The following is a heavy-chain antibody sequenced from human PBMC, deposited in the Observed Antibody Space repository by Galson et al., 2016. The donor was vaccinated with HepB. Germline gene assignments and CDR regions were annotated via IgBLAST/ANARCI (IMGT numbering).Heavy chain of an antibody. J-gene: IGHJ4*02. CDR3: ALYCSSGSCYSNSDY. D-gene: IGHD2-15*01. CDR1: GFNFNSYG. Sequence: SLRLSCAASGFNFNSYGMHWVRQAPGKGLEWVSIVSYDGYDKYYADSVKGRFTVSRDNSRNTLYLQMSSLRAEDTAVYYCALYCSSGSCYSNSDYWGQGTLVTVSS. V-gene: IGHV3-30*03. CDR2: VSYDGYDK.